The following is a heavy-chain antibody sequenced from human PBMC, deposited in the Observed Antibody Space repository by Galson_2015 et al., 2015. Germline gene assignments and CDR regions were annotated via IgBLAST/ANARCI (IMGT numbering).Heavy chain of an antibody. V-gene: IGHV3-11*01. D-gene: IGHD3-16*01. CDR2: ISSSGSTI. CDR3: ARDLYDYVWGSGSSGWFAP. CDR1: GFTFSDYY. J-gene: IGHJ5*02. Sequence: SLRLSCAASGFTFSDYYMSWIRQAPGRGLEWISYISSSGSTIYYADSVKGRFTISRDNAKNSLYLQMNSLRAEDTAVYYCARDLYDYVWGSGSSGWFAPGGQGPLVTFSS.